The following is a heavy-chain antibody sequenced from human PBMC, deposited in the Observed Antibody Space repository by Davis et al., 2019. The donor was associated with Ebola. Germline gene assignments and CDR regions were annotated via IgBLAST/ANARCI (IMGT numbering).Heavy chain of an antibody. CDR1: GFTFSSYA. J-gene: IGHJ4*02. CDR3: ARAGIAVAGEYFDY. D-gene: IGHD6-19*01. Sequence: GESLKISCAASGFTFSSYAMHWVRQAPGKGLEWVAVISYDGSNKYYADSVKGRFTISRDNSKNTLYLQMNSLRAEDTAVYYCARAGIAVAGEYFDYWGQGTLVTVSS. CDR2: ISYDGSNK. V-gene: IGHV3-30*14.